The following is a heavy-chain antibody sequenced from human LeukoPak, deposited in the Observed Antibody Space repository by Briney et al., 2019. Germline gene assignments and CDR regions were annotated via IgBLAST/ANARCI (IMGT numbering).Heavy chain of an antibody. Sequence: PSXXXSLXCTVXGGSISRXYWXWGRXXXXXXXXXIGXXYTSGSTNYNPSLKSRVTMSVDTSKNQFSLKLSSVTAADTAVYYCARDQYCSSTSCYYYYYYMDVWGKGTTVTVSS. J-gene: IGHJ6*03. CDR3: ARDQYCSSTSCYYYYYYMDV. D-gene: IGHD2-2*01. V-gene: IGHV4-4*07. CDR2: XYTSGST. CDR1: GGSISRXY.